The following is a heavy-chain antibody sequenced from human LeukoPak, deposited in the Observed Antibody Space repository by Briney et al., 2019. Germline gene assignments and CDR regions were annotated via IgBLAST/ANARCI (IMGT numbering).Heavy chain of an antibody. J-gene: IGHJ4*02. V-gene: IGHV4-30-2*01. CDR1: GGSISSGGYY. Sequence: SETLSLTCTVSGGSISSGGYYWSWIRQPPGKGLEWIGYIYHSGSTYYNPSLKSRVTISVDRSKNQFSLKLSSVTAADTAVYYCARGGGYNGSFDYWGQGTLVTVSS. CDR3: ARGGGYNGSFDY. CDR2: IYHSGST. D-gene: IGHD5-24*01.